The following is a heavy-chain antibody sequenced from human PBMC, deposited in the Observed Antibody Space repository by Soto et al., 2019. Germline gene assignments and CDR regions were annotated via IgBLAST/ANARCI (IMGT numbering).Heavy chain of an antibody. Sequence: GXSLKVSCKASGGTLSSYAISWVRQAPGQGLEWMGGIIPIFGTANYAQKFQGRVTITADESTSTAYMELSSLRSEDTAVYYCARDDVVTTVTSYYYYGMDVWGQGTTVTGSS. D-gene: IGHD4-17*01. CDR3: ARDDVVTTVTSYYYYGMDV. V-gene: IGHV1-69*13. J-gene: IGHJ6*02. CDR1: GGTLSSYA. CDR2: IIPIFGTA.